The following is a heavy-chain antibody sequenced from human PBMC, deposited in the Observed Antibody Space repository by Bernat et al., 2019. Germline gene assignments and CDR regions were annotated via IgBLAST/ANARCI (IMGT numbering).Heavy chain of an antibody. CDR2: IIPILGIA. V-gene: IGHV1-69*04. D-gene: IGHD2-2*01. CDR3: ARERCSSTGGYPVGWFDP. Sequence: QVQLVQSGAEVKKPGSSVKVSCKASGGTFSSYAISWVRQAPGQGLEWMGRIIPILGIANYAQKFQGRVTITANKSTGTAYMELGSMRSEDTAVYYCARERCSSTGGYPVGWFDPWGQGTLVTVSS. J-gene: IGHJ5*02. CDR1: GGTFSSYA.